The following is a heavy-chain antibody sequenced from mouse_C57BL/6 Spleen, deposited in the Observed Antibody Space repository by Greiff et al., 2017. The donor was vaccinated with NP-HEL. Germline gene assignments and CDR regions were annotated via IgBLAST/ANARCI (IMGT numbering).Heavy chain of an antibody. CDR3: AIHYYGSSKWFAY. CDR1: GYTLTSYW. J-gene: IGHJ3*01. Sequence: VQLQQPGAELVMPGASVKLSCKASGYTLTSYWMHWVKQRPGQGLEWIGEIDPSDSYTNYNQKFKGKSTLTVDKSSSTAYMQLSSLTSEDSAVYYCAIHYYGSSKWFAYWGQGTLVTVSA. D-gene: IGHD1-1*01. V-gene: IGHV1-69*01. CDR2: IDPSDSYT.